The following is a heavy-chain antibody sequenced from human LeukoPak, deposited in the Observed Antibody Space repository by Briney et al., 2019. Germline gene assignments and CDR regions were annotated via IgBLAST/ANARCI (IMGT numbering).Heavy chain of an antibody. V-gene: IGHV3-30*18. Sequence: PGGSLRLSCAASGFTFSSYGMHWVRQAPGKGLEWVAVTSYDGSNKYYADSVKGRFTISRDNSKNTLYLQMNSLRAEDTAVYYCAKEAKGELLDSYYYYGMDVCGQGTTVTVSS. CDR2: TSYDGSNK. D-gene: IGHD1-26*01. CDR3: AKEAKGELLDSYYYYGMDV. CDR1: GFTFSSYG. J-gene: IGHJ6*02.